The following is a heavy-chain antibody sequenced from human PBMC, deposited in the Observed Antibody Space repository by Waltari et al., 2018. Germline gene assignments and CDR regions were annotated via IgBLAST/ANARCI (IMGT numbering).Heavy chain of an antibody. CDR3: AKGRSGYDYWSGYYQFDY. CDR1: GFTFSIYA. Sequence: EVQLLESGGGLVQPGGSLRLSCEASGFTFSIYALSWVRRAPGKGLEWVSSITMSGGNTYYADSVKGRFTISRDNSKNTLYLQMNSLRAEDTAVYYCAKGRSGYDYWSGYYQFDYWGQGTLVTVSS. D-gene: IGHD3-3*01. J-gene: IGHJ4*02. CDR2: ITMSGGNT. V-gene: IGHV3-23*01.